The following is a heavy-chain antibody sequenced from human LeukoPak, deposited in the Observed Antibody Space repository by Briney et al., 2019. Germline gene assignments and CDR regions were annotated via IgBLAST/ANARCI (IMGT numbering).Heavy chain of an antibody. CDR2: INHSGST. CDR3: AGGRSEDIVVVVAATPGVFDY. Sequence: SETLSLTCAVYGGSFSGYYWSWIRQPPGKGLEWIGEINHSGSTNYNPSLKSRVTISVDTSKNQFSLKLSSVTAADTAVYYCAGGRSEDIVVVVAATPGVFDYWGQGTLVTVSS. V-gene: IGHV4-34*01. CDR1: GGSFSGYY. J-gene: IGHJ4*02. D-gene: IGHD2-15*01.